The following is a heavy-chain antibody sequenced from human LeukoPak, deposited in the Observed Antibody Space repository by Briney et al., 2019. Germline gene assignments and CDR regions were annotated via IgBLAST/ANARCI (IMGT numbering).Heavy chain of an antibody. CDR1: GFTFSSYW. CDR3: ARDRVAAAHFMDV. Sequence: GGSLRLSCAASGFTFSSYWMSWVRQAPGKGLEWVANIKQDGSEKYYVDSVKGRFTISRDNAKNSLYLQMNSLRAEDTAVYYCARDRVAAAHFMDVWGKGTTVTVSS. CDR2: IKQDGSEK. D-gene: IGHD6-13*01. V-gene: IGHV3-7*01. J-gene: IGHJ6*03.